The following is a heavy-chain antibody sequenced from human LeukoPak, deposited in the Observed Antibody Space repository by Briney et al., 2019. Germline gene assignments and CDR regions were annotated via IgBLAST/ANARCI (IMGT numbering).Heavy chain of an antibody. J-gene: IGHJ6*03. CDR2: MNPNSGNT. V-gene: IGHV1-8*01. D-gene: IGHD6-13*01. CDR3: AIAAAGRQRGYYYMDV. Sequence: ASVKVSCKASGYTFTSYDINWVRQATGQGLEWMRWMNPNSGNTGYAQKFQGRVTMTRNTSISTAYMELSSLRSEDTAVYYCAIAAAGRQRGYYYMDVWGKGTTVTVSS. CDR1: GYTFTSYD.